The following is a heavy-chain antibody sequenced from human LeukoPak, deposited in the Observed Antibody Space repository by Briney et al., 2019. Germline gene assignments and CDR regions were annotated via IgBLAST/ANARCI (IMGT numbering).Heavy chain of an antibody. V-gene: IGHV4-39*01. CDR3: ARHYGDDSSGYSFDY. D-gene: IGHD3-22*01. CDR1: GDSISSSSYY. CDR2: ISYSGSI. Sequence: SEALSLTCSVSGDSISSSSYYWAWIRQPPGKGLEWIGSISYSGSIYYNPSLKSRVTISVATSKNQFSLKLSSVTAADTAMYYCARHYGDDSSGYSFDYWGQGTLVTVSS. J-gene: IGHJ4*02.